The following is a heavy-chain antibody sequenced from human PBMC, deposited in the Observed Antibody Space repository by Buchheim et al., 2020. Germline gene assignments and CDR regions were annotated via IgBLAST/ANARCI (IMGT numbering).Heavy chain of an antibody. Sequence: QVQLVESGGGVVQPGRSLRLSCAASGFTFSSYAMHWVRQAPGKGLEWVAVISYDGSNKYYADSVKGRFTISRDNSKNTRYLQMNSLRAEDTAVYYCDCIVAVAGTIRFDPWGQGTL. J-gene: IGHJ5*02. D-gene: IGHD6-19*01. V-gene: IGHV3-30-3*01. CDR1: GFTFSSYA. CDR3: DCIVAVAGTIRFDP. CDR2: ISYDGSNK.